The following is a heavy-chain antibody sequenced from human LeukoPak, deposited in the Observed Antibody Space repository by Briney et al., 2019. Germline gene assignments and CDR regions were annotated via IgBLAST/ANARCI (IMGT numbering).Heavy chain of an antibody. CDR3: ARAVAGTDEIDS. Sequence: GGSLRLSCAGSGFSFSTYDMLWVHQAPGKGLEWVSAIGSGGDTYYAGSVKGRFTISRESAKNSFYLQMNSLNAGDTAVYFCARAVAGTDEIDSWGQGTLVTVSS. CDR2: IGSGGDT. D-gene: IGHD6-19*01. J-gene: IGHJ4*02. CDR1: GFSFSTYD. V-gene: IGHV3-13*01.